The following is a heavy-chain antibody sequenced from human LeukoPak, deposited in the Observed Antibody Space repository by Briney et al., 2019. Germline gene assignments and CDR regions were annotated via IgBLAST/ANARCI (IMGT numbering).Heavy chain of an antibody. D-gene: IGHD6-6*01. J-gene: IGHJ4*02. V-gene: IGHV3-23*01. CDR1: GFTFSSYA. CDR2: ISGSGGST. Sequence: GGSLRLSCAASGFTFSSYAMSLVRQAPGKGLEWVSAISGSGGSTYYADSVKGRFTISRDNSKNTLYLQMNSLRAEDTAVYYCAKSLAARTYYFDYWGQGTLVTVSS. CDR3: AKSLAARTYYFDY.